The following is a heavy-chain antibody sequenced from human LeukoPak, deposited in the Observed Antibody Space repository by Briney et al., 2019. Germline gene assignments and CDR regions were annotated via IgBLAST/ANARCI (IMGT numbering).Heavy chain of an antibody. CDR1: GGSFSGYY. V-gene: IGHV4-34*01. Sequence: SETLSLTCAVYGGSFSGYYWSWIRQPPGKGLEWIGEINHSGSTNYNLSLKSRVTISVDTSKNQFSLKLSSVTAADTAVYYCARGGLRYGMDVWGQGTTVTVSS. D-gene: IGHD5-12*01. CDR2: INHSGST. CDR3: ARGGLRYGMDV. J-gene: IGHJ6*02.